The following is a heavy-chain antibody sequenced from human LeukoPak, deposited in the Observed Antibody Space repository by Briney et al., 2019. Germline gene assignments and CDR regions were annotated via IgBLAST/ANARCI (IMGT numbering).Heavy chain of an antibody. Sequence: GGSLRLSCAASGFTFSNYAMSWVRQAPGKGLEWVSLISGNGGSIVYADSVRGRLTISRDNSKNTLYLQMNSLRAEDTALYYCARYWDPRVRTFDIWGQGTVVTVSS. CDR1: GFTFSNYA. CDR2: ISGNGGSI. V-gene: IGHV3-23*01. D-gene: IGHD2-15*01. CDR3: ARYWDPRVRTFDI. J-gene: IGHJ3*02.